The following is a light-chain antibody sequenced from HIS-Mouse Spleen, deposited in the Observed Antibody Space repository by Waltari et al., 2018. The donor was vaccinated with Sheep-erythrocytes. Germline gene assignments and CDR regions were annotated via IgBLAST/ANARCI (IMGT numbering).Light chain of an antibody. CDR1: ELPKKY. CDR2: EDS. J-gene: IGLJ3*02. Sequence: SYELTQPPSVSVSPGQTARITCSGDELPKKYAYWYQQKSGQAPVLVIYEDSKRPSGCPERFAGSTSGTMATLTISGAQVEDEADYYCYSTDSSGNHWVFGGGTKLTVL. CDR3: YSTDSSGNHWV. V-gene: IGLV3-10*01.